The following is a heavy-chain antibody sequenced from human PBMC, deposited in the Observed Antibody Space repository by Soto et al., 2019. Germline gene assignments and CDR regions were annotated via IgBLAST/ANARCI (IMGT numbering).Heavy chain of an antibody. J-gene: IGHJ4*02. V-gene: IGHV4-59*01. D-gene: IGHD3-22*01. CDR2: IYYSGST. Sequence: ASETLSLTCTVSGGSISSYYWSWIRQPPGKGLEWIGYIYYSGSTNYNPSLKSRVTISVDTSKNQFSLKLSSVTAADTAVYYCARGTSYYYDSSGPYFDYWGQGTLVTVSS. CDR3: ARGTSYYYDSSGPYFDY. CDR1: GGSISSYY.